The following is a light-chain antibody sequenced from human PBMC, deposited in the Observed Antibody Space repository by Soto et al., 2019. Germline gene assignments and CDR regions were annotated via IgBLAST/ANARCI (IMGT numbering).Light chain of an antibody. J-gene: IGKJ4*01. Sequence: EIVSTQSPGTLSLSPGERATLSCRASQSVGNNYLAWYQQKPGQAPRFLIYDASSRATGIPDRFSGSGSGTDFTLTISRLEPEDFAVYYCQQYGSTPLTFGGGTKVEIK. CDR1: QSVGNNY. V-gene: IGKV3-20*01. CDR2: DAS. CDR3: QQYGSTPLT.